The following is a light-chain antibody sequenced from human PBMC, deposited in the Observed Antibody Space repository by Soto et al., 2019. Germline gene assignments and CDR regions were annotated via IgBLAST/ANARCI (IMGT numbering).Light chain of an antibody. J-gene: IGKJ1*01. CDR2: TES. V-gene: IGKV1-39*01. Sequence: DIQMTQSPYSLSASVGDRVTITGRAGQRVFTYLNWYQQEPGEAPKLLIYTESGLQSGVPSRFGGSGSGTDFTLTISILQPEDSATYYCQQTYNTPWTFGQGTKVEIK. CDR3: QQTYNTPWT. CDR1: QRVFTY.